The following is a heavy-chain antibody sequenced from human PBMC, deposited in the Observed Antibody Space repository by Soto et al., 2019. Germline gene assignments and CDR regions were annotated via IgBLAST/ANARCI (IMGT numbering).Heavy chain of an antibody. CDR1: GGPVRNTSW. D-gene: IGHD2-21*01. CDR3: ARDRVIGGAWVFDY. CDR2: IYHSGRT. J-gene: IGHJ4*02. V-gene: IGHV4-4*02. Sequence: RSESLAVICACPGGPVRNTSWGSWVREPPGKGLEWIGEIYHSGRTNYNPSLKSRVTISVDTSKNQFSLTLTSVTAADTAVYYCARDRVIGGAWVFDYWGPGSLVTVSS.